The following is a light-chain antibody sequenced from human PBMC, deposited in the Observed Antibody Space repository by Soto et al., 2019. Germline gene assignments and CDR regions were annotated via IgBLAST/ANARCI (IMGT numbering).Light chain of an antibody. V-gene: IGLV1-44*01. J-gene: IGLJ3*02. Sequence: QSVLTQPPSASGTPGQTITISCSGSTSNVGDNALNWYQQLPGTAPKLVIYNSNQRPSGVPDRFSGSKSGTSGSLAISGPXXEDEADYYCGAWDDSLKASVFGGGTKLTVL. CDR3: GAWDDSLKASV. CDR1: TSNVGDNA. CDR2: NSN.